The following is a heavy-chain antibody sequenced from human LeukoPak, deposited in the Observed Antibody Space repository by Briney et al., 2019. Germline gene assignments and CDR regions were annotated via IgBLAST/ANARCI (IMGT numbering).Heavy chain of an antibody. D-gene: IGHD3-22*01. CDR2: ISGSGGST. V-gene: IGHV3-23*01. Sequence: GGSLRLSCAASGFTFSSYAMNWVRQAPGKGLEWVSGISGSGGSTYWADSVKGRFTISRDNSKNTLYLQMNSLRAEDTAVYYCAKDSAEYYYDSSGSYYFDYWGQGTLVTVSS. CDR1: GFTFSSYA. J-gene: IGHJ4*02. CDR3: AKDSAEYYYDSSGSYYFDY.